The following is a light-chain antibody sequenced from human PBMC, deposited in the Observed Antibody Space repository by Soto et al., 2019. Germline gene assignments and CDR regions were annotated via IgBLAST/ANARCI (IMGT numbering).Light chain of an antibody. CDR3: QQSYSNPRT. V-gene: IGKV1-39*01. J-gene: IGKJ1*01. Sequence: DIQMTQSLSSRSASVGDRVTITWGASRSISSYFNWYHHKAGKAPSRPTNAATCFQCGFLPRFCSSGPPTDFPLTISSLQPEDFATYYCQQSYSNPRTVGQGTKVDI. CDR2: AAT. CDR1: RSISSY.